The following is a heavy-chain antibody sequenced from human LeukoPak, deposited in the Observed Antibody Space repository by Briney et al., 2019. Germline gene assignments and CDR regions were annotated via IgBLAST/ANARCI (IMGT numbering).Heavy chain of an antibody. V-gene: IGHV4-59*01. CDR1: GGSISSYY. D-gene: IGHD6-6*01. Sequence: SETLSLTCTVSGGSISSYYWSWIRQPPGKGLEWIGYIYYSGSTNYSPSLKSRVTISVDTSKNQFSLKLSSVTAADTAVYYCARAQEYSSLGVDYWGQGTLVTVSS. CDR2: IYYSGST. CDR3: ARAQEYSSLGVDY. J-gene: IGHJ4*02.